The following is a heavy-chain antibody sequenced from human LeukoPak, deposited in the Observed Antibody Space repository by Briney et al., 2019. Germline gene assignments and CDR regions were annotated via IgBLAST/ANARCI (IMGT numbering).Heavy chain of an antibody. V-gene: IGHV1-18*01. Sequence: GASVKVSCKASGYTFTSYGISWVRQAPGQGLEWMGWISAYNGNTNYAQRLQGRVTMTTDTSTSTAYMELRSLRSDDTAVYYCARELSSSGGYYYMDVWGKGTTVTVSS. D-gene: IGHD6-6*01. J-gene: IGHJ6*03. CDR2: ISAYNGNT. CDR1: GYTFTSYG. CDR3: ARELSSSGGYYYMDV.